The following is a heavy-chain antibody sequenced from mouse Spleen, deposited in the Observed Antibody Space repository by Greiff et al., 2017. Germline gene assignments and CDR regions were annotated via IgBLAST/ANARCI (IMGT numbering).Heavy chain of an antibody. Sequence: QVQLQQPGAELVKPGASVKMSCKASGYTFTSYWITWVKQRPGQGLEWIGDIYPGSGSTNYNEKFKSKATLTVDTSSSTAYMQLSSLTSEDSAVYYCARNDYRYGEGYFDYWGQGTTLTVSS. CDR2: IYPGSGST. V-gene: IGHV1-55*01. CDR1: GYTFTSYW. CDR3: ARNDYRYGEGYFDY. D-gene: IGHD2-14*01. J-gene: IGHJ2*01.